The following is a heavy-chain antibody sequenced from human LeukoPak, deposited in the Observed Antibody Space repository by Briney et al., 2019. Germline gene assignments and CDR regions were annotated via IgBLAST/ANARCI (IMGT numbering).Heavy chain of an antibody. Sequence: GGSLRLSCAASGFTFSSYWMHWVRQAPGKGLVWVSRINSDGSSASYADSVKGRFTISRDNAKNTLYLQMNSLRAEDTAVYYCASPYCSSTSCYVGPFFGGQGTLVTVSS. D-gene: IGHD2-2*01. CDR3: ASPYCSSTSCYVGPFF. V-gene: IGHV3-74*01. CDR2: INSDGSSA. CDR1: GFTFSSYW. J-gene: IGHJ4*02.